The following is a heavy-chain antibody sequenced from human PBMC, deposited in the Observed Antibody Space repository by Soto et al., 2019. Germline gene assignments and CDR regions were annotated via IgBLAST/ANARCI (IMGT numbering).Heavy chain of an antibody. CDR3: ARDSWPLSDAFDI. CDR2: IYYSGST. CDR1: GGSISSYY. V-gene: IGHV4-59*01. Sequence: QVQLQESGPGLVKPSETLSLTCTVSGGSISSYYWSWIRQPPGKGLEWIGYIYYSGSTNYNPSLERRVAISGDTSKNQYSRKLSSVTAADTAVYYCARDSWPLSDAFDIWGQGTMVTVSS. J-gene: IGHJ3*02.